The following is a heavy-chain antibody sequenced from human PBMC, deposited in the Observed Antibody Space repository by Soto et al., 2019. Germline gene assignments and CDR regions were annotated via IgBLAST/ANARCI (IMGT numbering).Heavy chain of an antibody. CDR3: ARLRASSWYMGGYLDY. V-gene: IGHV3-11*06. J-gene: IGHJ4*02. CDR1: GFTLSDSY. Sequence: PGGSLRLSCAASGFTLSDSYMSWIRQDPGKGLEWVSYIVIGSDYTNYADSVKGRFTISRDNAKNSLYLEMNSLRVEDTAVYYCARLRASSWYMGGYLDYWGQGTLVTVSS. CDR2: IVIGSDYT. D-gene: IGHD6-13*01.